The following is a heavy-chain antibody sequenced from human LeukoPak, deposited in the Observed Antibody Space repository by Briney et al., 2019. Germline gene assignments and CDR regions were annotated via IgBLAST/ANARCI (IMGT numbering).Heavy chain of an antibody. CDR3: ATSRITIFGVVITSPDY. J-gene: IGHJ4*02. Sequence: GGSLRLSCAASGFPFSSYSMNWVRQAPGKGLEWVSSITSSSSYTYYADSVKGRFTISRDNAKNSVYLQMNSLRAEDTAVYYCATSRITIFGVVITSPDYWGQGTLVTVSS. V-gene: IGHV3-21*01. CDR2: ITSSSSYT. D-gene: IGHD3-3*01. CDR1: GFPFSSYS.